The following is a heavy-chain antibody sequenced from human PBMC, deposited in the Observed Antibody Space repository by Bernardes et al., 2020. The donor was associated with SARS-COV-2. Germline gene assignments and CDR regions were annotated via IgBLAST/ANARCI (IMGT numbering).Heavy chain of an antibody. Sequence: SETLSLTCTVSGGSISSHYWSWIRQPPGKGLEWIGYTHYSGRTNYNPSLKSRVTISVDTSKNQFSLKLSSVTAADTAVYSCVRVSYHYDSNGYYVNRFDAFDIGGQGTVVTVSS. CDR3: VRVSYHYDSNGYYVNRFDAFDI. V-gene: IGHV4-59*11. CDR2: THYSGRT. CDR1: GGSISSHY. D-gene: IGHD3-22*01. J-gene: IGHJ3*02.